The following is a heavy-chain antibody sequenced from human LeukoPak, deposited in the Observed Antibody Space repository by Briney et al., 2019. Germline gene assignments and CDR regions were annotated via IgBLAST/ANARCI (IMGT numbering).Heavy chain of an antibody. V-gene: IGHV1-69*04. D-gene: IGHD3-22*01. Sequence: GASVKVSCKASGGTFSSYAISWVRQAPGQGLEWMGRIIPILGIANYAQKFQGRVTITADKSTSTAYMELSSLRSEDTAVYYCARDLRGGYYYDSSGPPGYWGQGTLVTVSS. J-gene: IGHJ4*02. CDR2: IIPILGIA. CDR1: GGTFSSYA. CDR3: ARDLRGGYYYDSSGPPGY.